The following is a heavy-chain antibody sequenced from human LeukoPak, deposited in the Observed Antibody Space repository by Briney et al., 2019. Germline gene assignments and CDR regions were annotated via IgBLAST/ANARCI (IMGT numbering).Heavy chain of an antibody. CDR2: ISGSGGST. V-gene: IGHV3-23*01. J-gene: IGHJ4*02. D-gene: IGHD6-13*01. CDR1: GFTFSDYY. CDR3: AKDRAAGYSFDY. Sequence: PGGSLRLSCAASGFTFSDYYMSWIRQAPGKGLEWVSAISGSGGSTYYADSVKGRFTISRDNSKNTLYLQMNSLRVEDTAVYYCAKDRAAGYSFDYWGQGTLVTVSS.